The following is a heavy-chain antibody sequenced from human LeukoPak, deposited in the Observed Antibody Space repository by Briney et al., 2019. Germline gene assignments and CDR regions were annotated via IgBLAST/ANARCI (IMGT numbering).Heavy chain of an antibody. D-gene: IGHD6-13*01. CDR3: ARDEGSSWYAVFDP. CDR1: GYTFTSYA. Sequence: ASVKVSCKASGYTFTSYAMHWVRQAPGQRLEWMGWINAGNGNTKYSQKFQGRVTITRDTSASTAYMELSSLRSEDTAVYYCARDEGSSWYAVFDPWGQGTLVTVSS. J-gene: IGHJ5*02. V-gene: IGHV1-3*01. CDR2: INAGNGNT.